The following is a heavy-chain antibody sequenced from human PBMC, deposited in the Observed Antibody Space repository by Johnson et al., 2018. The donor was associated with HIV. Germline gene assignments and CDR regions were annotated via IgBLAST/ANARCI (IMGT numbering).Heavy chain of an antibody. CDR1: GFTFNDYY. Sequence: QVQLVESGGGVVQPGRSLRLSCAASGFTFNDYYISWIRQAPGKGLECVSYISSSGSNKYYADSVKGRFTISRDNAKNSLYLQMNSLRAEDTAVYFCAKYDRFAFDVWGQGTMVTVSS. CDR2: ISSSGSNK. CDR3: AKYDRFAFDV. V-gene: IGHV3-11*01. J-gene: IGHJ3*01. D-gene: IGHD3-16*01.